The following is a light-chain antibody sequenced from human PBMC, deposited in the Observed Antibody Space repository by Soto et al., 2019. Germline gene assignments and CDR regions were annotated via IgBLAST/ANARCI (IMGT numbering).Light chain of an antibody. V-gene: IGLV1-40*01. J-gene: IGLJ3*02. CDR3: QSYDSSLSASV. Sequence: QSALTQPPSVSGAPGQRVTISCTGSSSNIGARYDVHWYQQLPGTAPKLLIYDNSNRPSGVPDRFSGSKSGTSASLAITGLQAEDEADYYCQSYDSSLSASVFGGGTKVTVL. CDR1: SSNIGARYD. CDR2: DNS.